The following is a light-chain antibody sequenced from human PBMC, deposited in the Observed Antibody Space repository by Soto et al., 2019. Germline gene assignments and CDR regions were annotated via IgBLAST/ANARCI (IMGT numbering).Light chain of an antibody. CDR3: QQYNSYPCT. CDR1: QSISSW. Sequence: DIQMTQSPSTLSASVGDRVTITCRASQSISSWLAWYQQKPGKATKLMIYDASSLQSGVPATFSGSGSGTEFTLTISSLQPDDFATYYCQQYNSYPCTFGQGTKVEIK. V-gene: IGKV1-5*01. CDR2: DAS. J-gene: IGKJ1*01.